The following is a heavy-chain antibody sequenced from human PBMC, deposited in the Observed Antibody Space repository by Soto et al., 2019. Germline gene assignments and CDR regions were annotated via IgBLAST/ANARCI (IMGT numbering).Heavy chain of an antibody. D-gene: IGHD6-13*01. CDR2: ISRSSGTT. V-gene: IGHV3-48*02. CDR3: ARDWNTNSRFDY. Sequence: PGGSLRLSCAASGFIFGTYNMNWVRQAPGKGLEWVSYISRSSGTTYYADSVKGRFTISRDNAKNSLYLQMNSLRDDDTAIYFCARDWNTNSRFDYWGQGTLVTVSS. J-gene: IGHJ4*02. CDR1: GFIFGTYN.